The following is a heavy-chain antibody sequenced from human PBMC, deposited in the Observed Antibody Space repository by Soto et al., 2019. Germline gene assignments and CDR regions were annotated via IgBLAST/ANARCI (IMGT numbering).Heavy chain of an antibody. J-gene: IGHJ5*02. Sequence: QVQLVQSGAEVKKPGASVKVSCKASGYTFIRYGISWVRQAPGQGLEWMGWISTHNGNTYYAQNFQGRVTNTSKTPTNTGFLELRSLRSDDTAFYYCVRDEISSAGLDPWGQGTLVTVSS. CDR1: GYTFIRYG. CDR3: VRDEISSAGLDP. V-gene: IGHV1-18*01. CDR2: ISTHNGNT.